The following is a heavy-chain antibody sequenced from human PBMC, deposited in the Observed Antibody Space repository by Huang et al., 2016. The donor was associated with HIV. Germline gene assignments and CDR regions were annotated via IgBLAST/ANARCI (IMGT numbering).Heavy chain of an antibody. V-gene: IGHV5-51*01. CDR1: GYRFTSYW. CDR2: IYPADSAS. CDR3: AKGPYADYVFDAFDI. D-gene: IGHD4-17*01. J-gene: IGHJ3*02. Sequence: EVQVVQSGAEVKKPGESLKISCKGTGYRFTSYWIGWVRQIPGKGLEWMWSIYPADSASSYSPSFHVQVSISAEKSISTAYLQWSTLKASDTAMYYCAKGPYADYVFDAFDIWGQGTMVTVSS.